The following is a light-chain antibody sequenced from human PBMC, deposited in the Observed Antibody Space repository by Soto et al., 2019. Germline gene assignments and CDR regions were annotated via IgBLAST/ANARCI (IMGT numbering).Light chain of an antibody. CDR3: QQSYSTLLCT. CDR2: EAS. CDR1: QSIGRS. V-gene: IGKV1-5*01. Sequence: DIQMTQSPSTLSASVGDRVTITCRASQSIGRSLAWYQQKLGEAPNLLIYEASSLESGVPSRFSGGGSGTEFTLTISSLQPDDFATYYCQQSYSTLLCTFGPGTKVDIK. J-gene: IGKJ3*01.